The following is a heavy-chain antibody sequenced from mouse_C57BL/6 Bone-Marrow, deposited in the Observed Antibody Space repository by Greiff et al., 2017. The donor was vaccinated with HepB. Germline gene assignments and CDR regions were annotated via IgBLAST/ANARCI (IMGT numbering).Heavy chain of an antibody. Sequence: EVKLMESGGGLVQPGESLKLSCESNEYEFPSHDMSWVRKTPEKRLELVAAINSDGGSTYYPDTMERRFIISRDNTKKTLYLQMSSLRSEDTALYYCARQLRLRGGGPYAMDYWGQGTSVTVSS. CDR2: INSDGGST. J-gene: IGHJ4*01. D-gene: IGHD3-2*02. CDR1: EYEFPSHD. CDR3: ARQLRLRGGGPYAMDY. V-gene: IGHV5-2*01.